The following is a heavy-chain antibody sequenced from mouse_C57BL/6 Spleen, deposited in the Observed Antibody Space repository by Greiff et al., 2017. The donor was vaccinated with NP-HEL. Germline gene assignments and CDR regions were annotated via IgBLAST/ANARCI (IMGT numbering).Heavy chain of an antibody. Sequence: QVQLQQPGPGLVQPSQSLSITCTVSGFSLTSYGVHWVRQSPGKGLEWLGVIWRGGSTDYNAAFMSRLSITKDNSKSQVFFKMNSLQADDTAIYYCAKNRGDYDGIDYWGQGTTLTVSS. CDR3: AKNRGDYDGIDY. CDR1: GFSLTSYG. J-gene: IGHJ2*01. V-gene: IGHV2-5*01. D-gene: IGHD2-4*01. CDR2: IWRGGST.